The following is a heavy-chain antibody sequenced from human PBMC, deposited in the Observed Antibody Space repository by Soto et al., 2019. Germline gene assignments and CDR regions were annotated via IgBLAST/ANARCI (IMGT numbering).Heavy chain of an antibody. D-gene: IGHD2-15*01. V-gene: IGHV3-30-3*01. CDR3: ASPIPCSGGRCYHP. CDR1: GFTFSSYA. Sequence: QVQLVESGGGVVQPGRSLRLSCAASGFTFSSYAMHWVRQAPGKGLEWVAVIPYDGSNKYYADSVKGRFTISRDNSNNTLYLQMNSLRAEDTAVYYCASPIPCSGGRCYHPGGQGTLVTVST. CDR2: IPYDGSNK. J-gene: IGHJ4*02.